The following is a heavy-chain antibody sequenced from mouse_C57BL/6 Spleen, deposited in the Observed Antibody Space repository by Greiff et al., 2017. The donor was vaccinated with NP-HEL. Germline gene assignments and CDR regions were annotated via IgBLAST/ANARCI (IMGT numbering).Heavy chain of an antibody. J-gene: IGHJ2*01. CDR1: GYSITSGYY. Sequence: DVQLQESGPGLVKPSQSLSLTCSVTGYSITSGYYWNWIRQFPGNKLEWMGYISYDGSNNYIPSLKNRISITRDTSKHQFFLKLNSVTTEDTATYYCARRGWVDYFDYWGQGTTLTVSS. CDR2: ISYDGSN. CDR3: ARRGWVDYFDY. D-gene: IGHD1-1*02. V-gene: IGHV3-6*01.